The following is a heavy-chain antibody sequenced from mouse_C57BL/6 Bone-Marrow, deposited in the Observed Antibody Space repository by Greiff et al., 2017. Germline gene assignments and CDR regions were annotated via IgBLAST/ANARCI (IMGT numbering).Heavy chain of an antibody. CDR3: SRLCFYAMDY. CDR2: ISSGGSYT. Sequence: EVMLVESGGDLVKPGGSLKLSCAASGFTFSSYGMSWVRQTPDKRLEWVATISSGGSYTYYPDSVKGRFTISRDNAKNTLYLQMSSLRSEDTAMYDFSRLCFYAMDYWGQGTSVTVSS. V-gene: IGHV5-6*01. J-gene: IGHJ4*01. CDR1: GFTFSSYG.